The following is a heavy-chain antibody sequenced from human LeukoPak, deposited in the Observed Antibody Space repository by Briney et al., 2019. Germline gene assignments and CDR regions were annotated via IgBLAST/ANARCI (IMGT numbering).Heavy chain of an antibody. Sequence: ASVKVPCKASGYTFTSYYMHWVRQAPGQGLEWMGIINPSGGSTSYAQKFQGRVTMTRDMSTSTDYMELSSLRSEDTAVYYCARDNSVEDTAWWFNPWGQGTLVTVSS. J-gene: IGHJ5*02. V-gene: IGHV1-46*01. CDR1: GYTFTSYY. CDR2: INPSGGST. D-gene: IGHD4-23*01. CDR3: ARDNSVEDTAWWFNP.